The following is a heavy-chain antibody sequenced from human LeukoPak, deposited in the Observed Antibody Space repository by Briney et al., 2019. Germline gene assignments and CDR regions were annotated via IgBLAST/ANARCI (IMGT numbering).Heavy chain of an antibody. CDR1: GFTFSSFG. V-gene: IGHV3-23*01. Sequence: PGGSLRLSCAASGFTFSSFGMSWVRQAPGKGLAWVSAVSGSGSSTYYADSVKGRFTISRDNSKNTLYLQLNSLRAEDTAVYYCARDPAYCGGDCYSGGYYYYYYMDVWGKGTTVTISS. J-gene: IGHJ6*03. D-gene: IGHD2-21*02. CDR3: ARDPAYCGGDCYSGGYYYYYYMDV. CDR2: VSGSGSST.